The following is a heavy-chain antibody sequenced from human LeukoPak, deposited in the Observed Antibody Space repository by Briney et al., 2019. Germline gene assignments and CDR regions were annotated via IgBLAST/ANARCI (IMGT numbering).Heavy chain of an antibody. CDR2: IRSVGERT. CDR1: GFNFITAA. CDR3: LKEIQLST. J-gene: IGHJ3*01. Sequence: GGSLRLSCAASGFNFITAAMTWVRQAPGKGLEWVSLIRSVGERTYYADSEKGRFTISRDNVNHTLFLQRSSLRVENTVMYYCLKEIQLSTWGLGTMVTVSS. V-gene: IGHV3-23*01. D-gene: IGHD5-24*01.